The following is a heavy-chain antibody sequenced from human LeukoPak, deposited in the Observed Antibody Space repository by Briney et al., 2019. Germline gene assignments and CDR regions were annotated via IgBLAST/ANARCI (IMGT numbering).Heavy chain of an antibody. Sequence: KPSETLSLTCTVSGGSISSSSYYWGWIRRPPGKGLEWIGSIYYSGSTYYNASLKSRVTISVDTSKNQFSLKLSSVTAADTAVYYCARRRRGSGFDYWGQGTLVTVSS. CDR1: GGSISSSSYY. V-gene: IGHV4-39*01. D-gene: IGHD3-3*01. CDR3: ARRRRGSGFDY. J-gene: IGHJ4*02. CDR2: IYYSGST.